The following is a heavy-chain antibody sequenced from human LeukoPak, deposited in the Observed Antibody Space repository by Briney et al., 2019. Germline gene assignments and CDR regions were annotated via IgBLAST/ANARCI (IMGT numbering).Heavy chain of an antibody. J-gene: IGHJ5*02. V-gene: IGHV1-2*02. CDR1: GYTFTGYY. Sequence: GAPVKVSCKASGYTFTGYYMHWVRQAPGQGLEWMGWINPNSGGTNYAQKFQGRVTMTRDTSISTAYMELSRLRSDDTAVYYCARRVTAHRSFDPWGQGTLVTVSS. CDR2: INPNSGGT. D-gene: IGHD2-21*02. CDR3: ARRVTAHRSFDP.